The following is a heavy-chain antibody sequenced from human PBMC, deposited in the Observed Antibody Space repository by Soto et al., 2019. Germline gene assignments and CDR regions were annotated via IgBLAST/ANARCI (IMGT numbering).Heavy chain of an antibody. V-gene: IGHV3-33*01. CDR1: GFTFSSYG. J-gene: IGHJ3*02. D-gene: IGHD3-22*01. CDR3: ARDSSGYYYRVGAFDI. CDR2: IWYDGSNK. Sequence: QVQLVESGGGVVQPGRSLRLSCAASGFTFSSYGMHWVRQAPGKGLEWVAVIWYDGSNKYYADSVKGRFTTSRDNSKNTLYPQMNSLGAEDTAVYYCARDSSGYYYRVGAFDIWGQGTMVTFSS.